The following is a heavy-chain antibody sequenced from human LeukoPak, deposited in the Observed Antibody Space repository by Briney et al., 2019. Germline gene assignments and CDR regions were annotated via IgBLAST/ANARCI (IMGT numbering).Heavy chain of an antibody. CDR1: GGTFSSYD. CDR2: IIPIFGTA. V-gene: IGHV1-69*13. Sequence: ASVKVSYKASGGTFSSYDIRWVRQAPGQGLEWMGGIIPIFGTANYAQKFQGRVTITADESTTTAYMELSSLRSEDTAVYYCARVINSGYDTRGWFDSWGQGTLVTVSS. J-gene: IGHJ5*01. CDR3: ARVINSGYDTRGWFDS. D-gene: IGHD5-12*01.